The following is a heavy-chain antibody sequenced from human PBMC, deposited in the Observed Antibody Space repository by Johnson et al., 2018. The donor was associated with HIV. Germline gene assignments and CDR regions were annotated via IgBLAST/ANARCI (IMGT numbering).Heavy chain of an antibody. CDR2: IRYDGSNK. Sequence: QVQLVESGGDVVQPGRSLRLSCAASRFTFSSYGMHWVRQAPGKGLEWVAFIRYDGSNKYYADSVKGRFTISRDNSKNTRYLQMNSLRAEDTAVYYCARDVIKVIAARDDAFDIWGQGTMVTVSS. D-gene: IGHD6-6*01. V-gene: IGHV3-30*02. J-gene: IGHJ3*02. CDR3: ARDVIKVIAARDDAFDI. CDR1: RFTFSSYG.